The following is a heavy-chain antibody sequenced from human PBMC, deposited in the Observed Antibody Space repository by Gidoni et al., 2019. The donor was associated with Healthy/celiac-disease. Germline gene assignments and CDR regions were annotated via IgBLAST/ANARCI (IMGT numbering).Heavy chain of an antibody. D-gene: IGHD6-13*01. CDR1: GGSITSGGSY. Sequence: QLQLQESGPGWVKPSQTLSLTRPVSGGSITSGGSYCSWIRQHPGKGLEWIGYIYYRGATYYTPSLKSRVTISEDTAKNQFSMKLSSVTAADTAVYYCARGATDSSSWYGENWFDPWGQGTLVTVSA. V-gene: IGHV4-31*03. CDR2: IYYRGAT. CDR3: ARGATDSSSWYGENWFDP. J-gene: IGHJ5*02.